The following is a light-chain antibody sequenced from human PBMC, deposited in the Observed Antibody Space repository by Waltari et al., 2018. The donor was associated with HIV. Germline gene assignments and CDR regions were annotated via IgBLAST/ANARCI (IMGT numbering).Light chain of an antibody. Sequence: QSALTQPAAVSGSPGQSITFSCTGTGSDVGAYNLVSCYQQPPDKAPKLVMYGVTQRPSGVSDRFSGSKSGNTAYLTISGLQADDEADYFCSSFATTATPVLFGGGTKLTVL. CDR2: GVT. CDR3: SSFATTATPVL. V-gene: IGLV2-23*02. J-gene: IGLJ2*01. CDR1: GSDVGAYNL.